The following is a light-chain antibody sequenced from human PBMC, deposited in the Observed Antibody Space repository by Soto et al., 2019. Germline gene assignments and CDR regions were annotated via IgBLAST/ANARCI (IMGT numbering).Light chain of an antibody. Sequence: DIQMTQSPSTLSASVGDRVTITCRASQSISSSLAWYQQKPGTAPNLLIYKASSLESGVPSRFSGSGSGTEFTLTISSLQPDDFATYYCQQYNSYSRTFGQGTKVDIK. CDR2: KAS. J-gene: IGKJ1*01. V-gene: IGKV1-5*03. CDR3: QQYNSYSRT. CDR1: QSISSS.